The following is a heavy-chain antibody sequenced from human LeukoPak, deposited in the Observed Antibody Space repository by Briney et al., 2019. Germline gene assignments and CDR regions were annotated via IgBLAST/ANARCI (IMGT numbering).Heavy chain of an antibody. CDR1: GFTFSTSV. CDR2: ISYDGNNK. V-gene: IGHV3-30*03. J-gene: IGHJ4*02. D-gene: IGHD6-19*01. CDR3: ARVSALGISTGWFGDY. Sequence: GRSLRLSCAASGFTFSTSVMHWVRQAPGKGLEWVAVISYDGNNKYYADSVKGRFTISRDNSKNTLYLQLNSLRAEDTAVYYCARVSALGISTGWFGDYWGQGTLVTVSS.